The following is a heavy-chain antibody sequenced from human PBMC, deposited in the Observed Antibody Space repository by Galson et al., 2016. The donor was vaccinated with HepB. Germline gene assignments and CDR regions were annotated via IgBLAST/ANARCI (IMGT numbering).Heavy chain of an antibody. J-gene: IGHJ4*02. Sequence: SLRLSCAASQFTFSIYRMNWVRQAPGKGLEWVSSISSSSSSVHYADSVKGRFTISRDDAKNSLYLQMSSLRAEDTAVYYCARFSVWFGEDFFDSWGQGTLVTVSS. V-gene: IGHV3-21*01. CDR1: QFTFSIYR. D-gene: IGHD3-10*01. CDR3: ARFSVWFGEDFFDS. CDR2: ISSSSSSV.